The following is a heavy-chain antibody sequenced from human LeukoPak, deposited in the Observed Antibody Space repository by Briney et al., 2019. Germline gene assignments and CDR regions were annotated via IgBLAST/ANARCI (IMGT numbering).Heavy chain of an antibody. CDR1: GYTFTGYY. D-gene: IGHD2-2*01. CDR2: INPNSGGT. J-gene: IGHJ4*02. CDR3: AREYCSSTSCFDYFVY. V-gene: IGHV1-2*04. Sequence: ASVKVSCKASGYTFTGYYMHWVRQAPGQVLEWMGWINPNSGGTNYAQKFQGWVTMTRDTSISTAYMELSRLRSDDTAVYYCAREYCSSTSCFDYFVYWGQGTLVTVSS.